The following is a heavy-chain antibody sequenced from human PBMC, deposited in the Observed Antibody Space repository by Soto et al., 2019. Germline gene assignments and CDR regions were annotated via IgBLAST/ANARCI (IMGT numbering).Heavy chain of an antibody. D-gene: IGHD1-26*01. CDR3: AKGGAIVAAGTRVYLYNAMDV. Sequence: QVQLVQSGTEVKRPGDSVKVSCKASGYTFTGYYVHWVRQAPGQGLEWMGWINPNSGDTYLAQRFQGRVTMNRDTSIGTCYMELRGLTSDDTAEYYCAKGGAIVAAGTRVYLYNAMDVWGQGTTVTVSS. V-gene: IGHV1-2*02. CDR2: INPNSGDT. J-gene: IGHJ6*02. CDR1: GYTFTGYY.